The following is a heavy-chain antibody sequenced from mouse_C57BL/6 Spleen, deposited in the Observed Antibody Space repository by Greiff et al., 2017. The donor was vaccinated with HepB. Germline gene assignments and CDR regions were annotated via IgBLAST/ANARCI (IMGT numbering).Heavy chain of an antibody. V-gene: IGHV1-80*01. CDR1: GSAFSSYW. J-gene: IGHJ1*03. CDR3: ARAEDWYFDV. Sequence: QVQLQQSGAELVKPGASVKISCKASGSAFSSYWITWVKKRPGKGLEWIGQICPGDGNTNYNGKFKGKATLTADKSSSTAYMQLSSLTAEDSAVYFCARAEDWYFDVWGTGTTVTVSS. CDR2: ICPGDGNT.